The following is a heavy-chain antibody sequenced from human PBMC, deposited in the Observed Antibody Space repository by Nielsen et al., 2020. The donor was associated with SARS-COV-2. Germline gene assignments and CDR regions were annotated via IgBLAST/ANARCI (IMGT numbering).Heavy chain of an antibody. CDR3: AKLPDYYDSSGDAFEI. CDR2: ISWNSGSI. J-gene: IGHJ3*02. V-gene: IGHV3-9*01. CDR1: GFTFDDYA. D-gene: IGHD3-22*01. Sequence: GGSLRLSCAASGFTFDDYAMHWVRQAPGKGLEWVSGISWNSGSIGYADSVKGRFTISRDNAKNSLYLQMNSLRAEDTALYYCAKLPDYYDSSGDAFEIWGQGTMVTVSS.